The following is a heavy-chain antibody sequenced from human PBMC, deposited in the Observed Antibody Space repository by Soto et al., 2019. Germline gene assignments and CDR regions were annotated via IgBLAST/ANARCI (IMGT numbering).Heavy chain of an antibody. D-gene: IGHD3-3*01. V-gene: IGHV3-48*01. CDR2: ISSSSSTI. Sequence: EVQLVESGGGLVQPGGSLRLSCAASGFTFSSYSMNWVRQAPGKGLEWVSYISSSSSTIYYADSVKGRFTISRDNAKNSLYLQMNSLRAEDTAVYYCARYYDFWSGLLGAFDIWGQGTMVTVSS. CDR1: GFTFSSYS. J-gene: IGHJ3*02. CDR3: ARYYDFWSGLLGAFDI.